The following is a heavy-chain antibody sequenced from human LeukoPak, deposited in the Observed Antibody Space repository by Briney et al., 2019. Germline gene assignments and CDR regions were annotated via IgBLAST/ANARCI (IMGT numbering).Heavy chain of an antibody. D-gene: IGHD3-10*01. CDR2: IYHSGST. Sequence: SSKTLSLTCAVSGYSSSSGYYWGWIRQPPGKGLEWIGSIYHSGSTYYNPSLKSRFTISVDTSKNQFSLKLSSVTAADTAVYYCARVDGSGSYARPDYWGQGTLVTVSS. CDR3: ARVDGSGSYARPDY. J-gene: IGHJ4*02. CDR1: GYSSSSGYY. V-gene: IGHV4-38-2*01.